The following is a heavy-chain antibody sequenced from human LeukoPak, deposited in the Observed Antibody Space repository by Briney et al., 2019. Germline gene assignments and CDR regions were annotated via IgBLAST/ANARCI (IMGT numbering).Heavy chain of an antibody. V-gene: IGHV1-2*06. CDR1: GYTFTGYY. J-gene: IGHJ1*01. D-gene: IGHD2-2*01. Sequence: ASVKVSCKASGYTFTGYYMHWVRQAPGQGLEWMGRINPNSGGTNYAQKFQGRVTMTRDTSISTAYMELSRLRSDDTAVYYGARDAGDIVVVPAAFQHWGQGTLVTVSS. CDR2: INPNSGGT. CDR3: ARDAGDIVVVPAAFQH.